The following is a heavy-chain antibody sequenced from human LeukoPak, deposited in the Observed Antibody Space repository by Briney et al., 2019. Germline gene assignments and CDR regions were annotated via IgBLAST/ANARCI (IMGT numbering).Heavy chain of an antibody. J-gene: IGHJ3*02. V-gene: IGHV1-2*02. CDR3: AREDNYDSSGYPDAFDI. D-gene: IGHD3-22*01. CDR1: GYTFTGYY. CDR2: INPNSGGT. Sequence: ASVKVSCKASGYTFTGYYMHWVRQAPGQGLEWMGWINPNSGGTNYAQKFQGRVTMTRDTSITTAYMELSRLKSDDTAVYYCAREDNYDSSGYPDAFDIWGQGTMVTVSS.